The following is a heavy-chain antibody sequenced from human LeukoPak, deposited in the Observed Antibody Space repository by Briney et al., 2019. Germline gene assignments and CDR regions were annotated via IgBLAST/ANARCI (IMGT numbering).Heavy chain of an antibody. Sequence: GGSLRLPCAASGFTFSSYGMHWVRQAPGKGLEWVAVIWYDGSNKYYADSVKGRFTISRDNSKNTLYLQMNSLRAEDTAVYYCARRNGYNYGVFDYWGQGTLVTVSS. CDR2: IWYDGSNK. J-gene: IGHJ4*02. D-gene: IGHD5-24*01. V-gene: IGHV3-33*01. CDR3: ARRNGYNYGVFDY. CDR1: GFTFSSYG.